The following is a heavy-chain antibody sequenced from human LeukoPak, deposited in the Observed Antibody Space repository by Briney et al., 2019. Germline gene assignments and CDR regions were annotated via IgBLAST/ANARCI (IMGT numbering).Heavy chain of an antibody. D-gene: IGHD5-18*01. V-gene: IGHV4-59*01. J-gene: IGHJ4*02. Sequence: SETLSLTCTVSGASISSYYWSWIRQPPGKGLEWIGYIYYSGSTNYNPSLKSRVTISVDTSKNQFSLKLSSVTAADTAVYYCARSGYSSYGGEGSLVTVSS. CDR1: GASISSYY. CDR2: IYYSGST. CDR3: ARSGYSSY.